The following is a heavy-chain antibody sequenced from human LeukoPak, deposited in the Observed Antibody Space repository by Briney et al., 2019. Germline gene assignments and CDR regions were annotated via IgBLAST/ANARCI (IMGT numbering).Heavy chain of an antibody. CDR2: FYSTGST. CDR3: ARDQYSGSLDY. J-gene: IGHJ4*02. V-gene: IGHV4-4*07. Sequence: SETLSLTCTVSGASIRSYYWSWIRQPPGKRLEWIGRFYSTGSTNYNPSLKSRVTMSVDTSKNQFSLKLSSVTAADTAVYYCARDQYSGSLDYWGQGTLVTVSS. D-gene: IGHD1-26*01. CDR1: GASIRSYY.